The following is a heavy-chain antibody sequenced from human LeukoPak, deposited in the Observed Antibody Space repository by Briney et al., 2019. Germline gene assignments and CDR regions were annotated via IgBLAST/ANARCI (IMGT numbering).Heavy chain of an antibody. Sequence: SGTLSLTCAVSGGSISSSNWWSWVRQPPGKGLEWIGEIYHSGSTNYNPSLKSRVTISVDESKNQFSLKLSSVTAADTAVYYCARVNIVVVPAAIVTGAFDIWGQGTMVTVSS. CDR3: ARVNIVVVPAAIVTGAFDI. CDR1: GGSISSSNW. V-gene: IGHV4-4*02. D-gene: IGHD2-2*01. J-gene: IGHJ3*02. CDR2: IYHSGST.